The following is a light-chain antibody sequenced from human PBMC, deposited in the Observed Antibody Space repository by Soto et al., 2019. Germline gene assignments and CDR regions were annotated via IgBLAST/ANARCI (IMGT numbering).Light chain of an antibody. CDR3: QQSYSSPPP. Sequence: DIQMTQSPSTLSGSVGDRVTITCRARQTISSWLAWYQQKPGKAPKLLIFAASSLQSGVPLRFSGSRSGPDFTLTISSLQPEDFESYYCQQSYSSPPPLGQGTNVDI. CDR1: QTISSW. CDR2: AAS. V-gene: IGKV1-39*01. J-gene: IGKJ1*01.